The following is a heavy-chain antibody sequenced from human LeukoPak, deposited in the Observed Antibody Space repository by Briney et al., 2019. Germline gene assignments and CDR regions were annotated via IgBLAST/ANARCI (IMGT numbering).Heavy chain of an antibody. Sequence: GGSLRLSCAASGFTFSSYWMHWVRQAPGKGLEWVAVISYDGSNKYYADSVKGRFTISRDNSKNTLYLQMNSLRAEDTAVYYCAKGVIVVVVAATHDDAFDIWGQGTMVTVSS. J-gene: IGHJ3*02. CDR1: GFTFSSYW. CDR2: ISYDGSNK. V-gene: IGHV3-30*18. CDR3: AKGVIVVVVAATHDDAFDI. D-gene: IGHD2-15*01.